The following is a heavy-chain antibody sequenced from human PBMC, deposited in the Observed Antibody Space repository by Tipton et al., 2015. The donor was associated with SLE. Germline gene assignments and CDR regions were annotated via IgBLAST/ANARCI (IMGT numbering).Heavy chain of an antibody. V-gene: IGHV4-59*01. CDR3: ARGFRYSSGPGAY. J-gene: IGHJ4*02. CDR1: GGSISSYY. CDR2: IYYSGST. D-gene: IGHD3-22*01. Sequence: TLSLTCTVSGGSISSYYWSWIRQPPGKGLEWTGYIYYSGSTNYNPSLKSRVTISVDTSKNQFSLKLTSVTAADTAVYYCARGFRYSSGPGAYWGQGTLVTVSS.